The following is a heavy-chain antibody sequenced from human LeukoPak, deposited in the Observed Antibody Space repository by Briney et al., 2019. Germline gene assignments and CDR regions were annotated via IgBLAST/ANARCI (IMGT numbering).Heavy chain of an antibody. D-gene: IGHD4-23*01. CDR2: ISGSGGST. CDR1: GFTFSSYA. J-gene: IGHJ4*02. CDR3: AKAHYGGNILIDY. V-gene: IGHV3-23*01. Sequence: GGSLRLSCAASGFTFSSYAMSWVRQAPGKGLEWVSAISGSGGSTYYADSVKGRFTISRDNSKNTLYLHMNSLRAEDTAVYYCAKAHYGGNILIDYWGQGTLVTVSS.